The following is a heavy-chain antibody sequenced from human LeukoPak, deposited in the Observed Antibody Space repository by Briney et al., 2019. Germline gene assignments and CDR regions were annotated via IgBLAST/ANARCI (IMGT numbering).Heavy chain of an antibody. V-gene: IGHV3-23*01. Sequence: GGSLRLSCTGSGFTFRTYAFSWVRQAPGKGLEWVSATGSNGVTYYADSVKGRFTISRDNSKNTLYLEMNSLRVEDTAVYYCSGHYYDTSGPSAFDIWGQGTMVTVSS. D-gene: IGHD3-22*01. CDR3: SGHYYDTSGPSAFDI. CDR2: TGSNGVT. J-gene: IGHJ3*02. CDR1: GFTFRTYA.